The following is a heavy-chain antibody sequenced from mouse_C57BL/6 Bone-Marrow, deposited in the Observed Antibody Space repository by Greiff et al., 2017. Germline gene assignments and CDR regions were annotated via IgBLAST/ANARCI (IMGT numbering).Heavy chain of an antibody. CDR1: GFNIKDDY. J-gene: IGHJ4*01. CDR3: TTNGYYGYAMDY. V-gene: IGHV14-4*01. CDR2: IDPENGAT. Sequence: VQLQQSGAELVRPGASVKLSCTASGFNIKDDYMHWVKQRPEQGLEWIGWIDPENGATEYASKFQGKATITADASSNTAYLQLSSLTPEDTAVYYCTTNGYYGYAMDYWGQGTSVTVSS. D-gene: IGHD2-3*01.